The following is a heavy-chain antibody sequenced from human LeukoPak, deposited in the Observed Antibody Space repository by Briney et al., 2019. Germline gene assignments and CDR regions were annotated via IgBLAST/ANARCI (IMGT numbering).Heavy chain of an antibody. Sequence: GGSLRLSCAASGFTFSSNWMSWVRQAPGKGLEWVANIKQDGSEKYYVDSVKGRFTISGDNAKNSLYLQMNSLRAEDTAVYYCARESTVTTFDYWGQGTLVTVSS. J-gene: IGHJ4*02. D-gene: IGHD4-17*01. CDR3: ARESTVTTFDY. CDR2: IKQDGSEK. V-gene: IGHV3-7*01. CDR1: GFTFSSNW.